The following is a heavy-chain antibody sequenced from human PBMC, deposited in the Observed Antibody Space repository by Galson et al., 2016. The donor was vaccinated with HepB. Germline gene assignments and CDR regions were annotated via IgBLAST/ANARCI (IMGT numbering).Heavy chain of an antibody. CDR1: GFTFSGSS. V-gene: IGHV3-73*01. Sequence: SLRLSCAASGFTFSGSSLHWVRQASGKGLEWVGRIKNKANNYATVYAASVTGRFTISRDDSKNTAFLQMNSLKTKDTAVYYCTSLKDYGGDYWGQGTLVTVSS. J-gene: IGHJ4*02. CDR3: TSLKDYGGDY. D-gene: IGHD3-16*01. CDR2: IKNKANNYAT.